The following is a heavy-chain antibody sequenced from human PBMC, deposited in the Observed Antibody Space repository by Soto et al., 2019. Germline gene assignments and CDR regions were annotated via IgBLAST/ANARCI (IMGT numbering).Heavy chain of an antibody. V-gene: IGHV3-30*18. D-gene: IGHD3-10*01. CDR1: GFTFSSYG. CDR2: ISYDGSNK. Sequence: QVQLVESGGGVVQPGRSLRLSCAASGFTFSSYGMHWVRQAPGKGLEWVAVISYDGSNKYYADSVKGRFTISRDNSKNTLYLQMNSLRAEDTAVYYCAKERDYCGSGMIDPWGQGTLVTVSS. J-gene: IGHJ5*02. CDR3: AKERDYCGSGMIDP.